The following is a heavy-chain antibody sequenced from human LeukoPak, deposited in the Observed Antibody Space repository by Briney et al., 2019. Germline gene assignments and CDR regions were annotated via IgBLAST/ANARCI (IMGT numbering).Heavy chain of an antibody. J-gene: IGHJ4*02. CDR3: ARDLRYDFWSGYPYYFDY. Sequence: PGGSLRLSCAASGFTFSSYSMNWVGQAPGKGLEWVSSISSSSSYIYYADSLKGRFTISRDNAKNSLYLQMNSLRAEDTAVYYCARDLRYDFWSGYPYYFDYWGQGTLVTVSS. V-gene: IGHV3-21*01. D-gene: IGHD3-3*01. CDR1: GFTFSSYS. CDR2: ISSSSSYI.